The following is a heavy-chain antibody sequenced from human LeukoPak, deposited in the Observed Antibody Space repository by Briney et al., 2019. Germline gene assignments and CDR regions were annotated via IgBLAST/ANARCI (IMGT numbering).Heavy chain of an antibody. CDR2: IYYSGST. CDR3: ARSYGSGSYFDH. CDR1: GGSISSNY. V-gene: IGHV4-59*01. Sequence: SETLSLTCSVSGGSISSNYWSWIRQPPGKGLEWIGHIYYSGSTKYNPSLKSRVTISVDTSKNQFSLKVSSVTAADTAVYYCARSYGSGSYFDHWGQGTLLTVSS. J-gene: IGHJ4*02. D-gene: IGHD3-10*01.